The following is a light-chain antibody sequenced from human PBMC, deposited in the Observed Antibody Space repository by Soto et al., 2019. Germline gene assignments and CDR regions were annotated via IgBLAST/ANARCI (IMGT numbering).Light chain of an antibody. Sequence: QSVLTQPPSASGTPGQRVTISCSGSSSNIGSNYVYWYQQLPGTAPKLLVYSDNERPSGVPDRFSGSKSGTSASLAISGLRPEDEGDYYCATWDDTLSGPNWVFGGGTQLTVL. CDR2: SDN. CDR1: SSNIGSNY. V-gene: IGLV1-47*02. J-gene: IGLJ3*02. CDR3: ATWDDTLSGPNWV.